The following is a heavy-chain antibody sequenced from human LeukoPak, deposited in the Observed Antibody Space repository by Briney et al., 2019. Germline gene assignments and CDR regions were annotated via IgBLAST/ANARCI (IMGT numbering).Heavy chain of an antibody. D-gene: IGHD2-21*02. CDR2: ISYSGSS. J-gene: IGHJ4*02. Sequence: SETLSLTCTVSGGSITSYYWNWIRQPPGKGLEWIGYISYSGSSNYNPSLKTRVTISIDTSKNQFSLKLNSVTAADTAVYYCASHGVVTANFDYWGQGTLATVSS. CDR3: ASHGVVTANFDY. CDR1: GGSITSYY. V-gene: IGHV4-59*01.